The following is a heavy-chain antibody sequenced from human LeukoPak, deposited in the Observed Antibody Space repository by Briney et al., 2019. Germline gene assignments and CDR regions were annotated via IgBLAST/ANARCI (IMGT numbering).Heavy chain of an antibody. V-gene: IGHV4-34*01. Sequence: SETLSLTCAVYGGSFSGYYWSWIRQPPGKGLEWIGEINHSGSTNYNPSLKSRVTISVDTSNNQFSLKLSSVTAADTAVYYCARGAKSSSSSFRWFDPWGQGTLVTVSS. CDR2: INHSGST. CDR1: GGSFSGYY. J-gene: IGHJ5*02. CDR3: ARGAKSSSSSFRWFDP. D-gene: IGHD6-6*01.